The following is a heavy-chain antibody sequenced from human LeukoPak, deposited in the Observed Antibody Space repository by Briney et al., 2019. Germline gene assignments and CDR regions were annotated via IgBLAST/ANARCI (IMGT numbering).Heavy chain of an antibody. CDR1: GFTFGGYG. J-gene: IGHJ4*02. Sequence: PGGSLRLSCAVSGFTFGGYGMHWFRQTPGKGLEWVAVIAYDGSRAFYADSVKGRFTISRDNSKNTMSVQMDDLRAEDTAVYYCTRYNNDHFDYWGQGTLVTVSS. CDR2: IAYDGSRA. CDR3: TRYNNDHFDY. V-gene: IGHV3-33*01. D-gene: IGHD1-14*01.